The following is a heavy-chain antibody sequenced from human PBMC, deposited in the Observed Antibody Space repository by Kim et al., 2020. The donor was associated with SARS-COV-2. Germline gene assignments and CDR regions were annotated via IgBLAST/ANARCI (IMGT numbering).Heavy chain of an antibody. CDR2: IYYSGST. J-gene: IGHJ4*02. V-gene: IGHV4-59*13. D-gene: IGHD3-3*01. CDR3: ARLRSRGPDFDY. Sequence: SETLSLTCTVSGGSISSYYWSWLRQPPGKGLEWIGYIYYSGSTNYNPSLKSRVTISVDTSKNQFSLKLSSVTAADTAVYYCARLRSRGPDFDYWGQGTLVTVSS. CDR1: GGSISSYY.